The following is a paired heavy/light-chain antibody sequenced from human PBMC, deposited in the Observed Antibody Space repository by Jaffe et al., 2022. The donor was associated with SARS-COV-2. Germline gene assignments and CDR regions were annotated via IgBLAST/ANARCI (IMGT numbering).Light chain of an antibody. CDR1: SSDVGGYNY. CDR3: NSYTSSSTYV. Sequence: QSALTQPASVSGSPGQSITISCTGTSSDVGGYNYVSWYQQHPGKAPKLMIYDVSYRPSGVSDRFSGSKSGNTASLTISGLQAEDEADYYCNSYTSSSTYVFGTGTKVTVL. CDR2: DVS. V-gene: IGLV2-14*01. J-gene: IGLJ1*01.
Heavy chain of an antibody. CDR3: ARTIFGHGGNFDY. Sequence: QVQLVESGGGVVQPGRSLRLSCAASGFTFNTYVMHWVRQAPGKGLEWVSLISHAEGNKYYADSVKGRFTISRDNSKNTLYLQMSSLRAEDTAVYYCARTIFGHGGNFDYWGQGTLVTVSS. CDR1: GFTFNTYV. D-gene: IGHD1-26*01. V-gene: IGHV3-30*04. J-gene: IGHJ4*02. CDR2: ISHAEGNK.